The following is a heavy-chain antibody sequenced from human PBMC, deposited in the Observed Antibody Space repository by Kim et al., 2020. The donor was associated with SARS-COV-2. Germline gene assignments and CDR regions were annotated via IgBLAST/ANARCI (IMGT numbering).Heavy chain of an antibody. V-gene: IGHV4-39*01. CDR2: IYYSGST. D-gene: IGHD3-22*01. Sequence: SETMSLTCTVSGGSISSSSYYWGWIRQPPGKGLEWIGSIYYSGSTYYNPSLKSRVTISVDTSKNQFSLKLSSVTAADTAVYYCARQPITMIVGDYYFDYWGQGTLVTVSS. CDR3: ARQPITMIVGDYYFDY. CDR1: GGSISSSSYY. J-gene: IGHJ4*02.